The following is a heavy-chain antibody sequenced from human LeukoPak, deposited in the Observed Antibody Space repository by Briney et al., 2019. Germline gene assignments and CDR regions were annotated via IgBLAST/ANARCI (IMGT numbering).Heavy chain of an antibody. V-gene: IGHV3-49*04. D-gene: IGHD3-22*01. CDR3: TRDRSYDRSGYYSGDY. CDR1: GFTFGDYA. J-gene: IGHJ4*02. CDR2: IRSKAYGGTT. Sequence: TGGSLRLSCTASGFTFGDYAMSWVRQAPGKGLEWVGFIRSKAYGGTTEYAASVKGRFTISRDDSKSIAYLQMNSLKTEDTAVYYCTRDRSYDRSGYYSGDYWGQGTLVTVSS.